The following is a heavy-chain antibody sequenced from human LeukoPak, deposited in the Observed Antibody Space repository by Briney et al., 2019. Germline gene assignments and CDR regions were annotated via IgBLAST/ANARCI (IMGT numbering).Heavy chain of an antibody. D-gene: IGHD6-19*01. CDR2: ISNSSSII. J-gene: IGHJ4*02. CDR1: GFTFSRYT. V-gene: IGHV3-48*01. CDR3: ARGGIAVAGLNFDY. Sequence: PGGSLRLSCAASGFTFSRYTMNWVRQAPGKGLEWVSYISNSSSIIYYADSVKGRFTISRDNARNSLYLQMNSLRAEDTALYYCARGGIAVAGLNFDYWGQGTLVTVSS.